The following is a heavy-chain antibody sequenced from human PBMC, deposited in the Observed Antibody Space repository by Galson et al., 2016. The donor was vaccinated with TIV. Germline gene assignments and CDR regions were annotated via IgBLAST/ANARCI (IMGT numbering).Heavy chain of an antibody. CDR3: ARDSHYGPYYYGMDV. V-gene: IGHV4-4*02. CDR1: GGSISSSNW. J-gene: IGHJ6*02. D-gene: IGHD4-17*01. Sequence: ETRSLTCAVSGGSISSSNWWSWVRQPPGKGLEWIGEIYHSGSTNYNPSLKSRVTTSVDKSKNQFSLKLSSVTAADTAVYYCARDSHYGPYYYGMDVWGQGTTVTVSS. CDR2: IYHSGST.